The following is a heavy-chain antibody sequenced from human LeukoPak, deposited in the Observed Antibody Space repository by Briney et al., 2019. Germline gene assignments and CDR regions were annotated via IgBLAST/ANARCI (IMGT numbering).Heavy chain of an antibody. V-gene: IGHV3-53*01. CDR2: IYSGGST. CDR3: ASVAHDYGDYGGMDV. D-gene: IGHD4-17*01. J-gene: IGHJ6*04. CDR1: GFTVSSNY. Sequence: GSLRLSCAASGFTVSSNYMSWVRQAPGKGLEWVSVIYSGGSTYYADSVKGRFTISRDNSKNTLYLQMNSLRAEDTAVYYCASVAHDYGDYGGMDVWGKGTTVTVSS.